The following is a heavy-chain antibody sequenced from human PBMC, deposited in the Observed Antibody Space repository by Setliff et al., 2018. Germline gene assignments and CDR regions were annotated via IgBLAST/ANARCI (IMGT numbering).Heavy chain of an antibody. D-gene: IGHD2-8*01. J-gene: IGHJ4*02. CDR2: IFPKTGNT. V-gene: IGHV1-18*01. CDR1: GYTFTNYG. Sequence: ASVKVSCKASGYTFTNYGITWVRQAPGQGLEWMGWIFPKTGNTNYAYKVQGRVTMTTDTSTATAYMELRSLTSDDTAVYYCSTLVRFCTTSTCQGASASEHWGQGALVTVSS. CDR3: STLVRFCTTSTCQGASASEH.